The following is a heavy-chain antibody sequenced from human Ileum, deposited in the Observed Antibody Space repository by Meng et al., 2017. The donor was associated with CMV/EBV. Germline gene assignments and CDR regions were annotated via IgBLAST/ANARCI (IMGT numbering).Heavy chain of an antibody. J-gene: IGHJ4*02. V-gene: IGHV3-15*07. D-gene: IGHD1-26*01. CDR1: DFALNGDW. CDR2: VKSASAGGAA. CDR3: TTGWDQYFDF. Sequence: CVASDFALNGDWMNWGRQAPGKGMEWVGRVKSASAGGAADAAAPVKGRFTVSRDDSIKTVHLQMDNLKIEDTAVYYCTTGWDQYFDFWGQGALVTVSS.